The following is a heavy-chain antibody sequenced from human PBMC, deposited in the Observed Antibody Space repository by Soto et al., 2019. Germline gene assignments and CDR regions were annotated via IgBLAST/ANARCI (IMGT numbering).Heavy chain of an antibody. J-gene: IGHJ5*02. V-gene: IGHV1-8*01. D-gene: IGHD3-3*01. Sequence: GASVKVSCKASGYTFTSYDINWVRQATGQGLEWMGWMNPNSGNTGYAQKFQGRVTMTRNTSISTAYMELSSLRSEDTAVYYCAKVNRQRLRSLEWTRAHWFDPWGQGTLVTVSS. CDR1: GYTFTSYD. CDR2: MNPNSGNT. CDR3: AKVNRQRLRSLEWTRAHWFDP.